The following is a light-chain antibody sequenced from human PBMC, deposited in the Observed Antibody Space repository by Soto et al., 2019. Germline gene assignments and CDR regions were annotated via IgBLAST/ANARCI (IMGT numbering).Light chain of an antibody. CDR3: QQRSNWPS. CDR1: QSVSSY. J-gene: IGKJ5*01. V-gene: IGKV3-11*01. Sequence: IVLTQSPATLSLSPGERATLSCRASQSVSSYLAWYQHKPGQAPRLLIYDASNRATGIPARFSGSGSGTEFTLTISSLEPEDFALYYCQQRSNWPSFGQGTRLEIK. CDR2: DAS.